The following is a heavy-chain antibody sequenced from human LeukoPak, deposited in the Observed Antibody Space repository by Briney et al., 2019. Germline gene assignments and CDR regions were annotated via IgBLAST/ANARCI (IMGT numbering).Heavy chain of an antibody. J-gene: IGHJ4*02. CDR3: ARAPHAYYGSGSYYNPPYYFDY. D-gene: IGHD3-10*01. CDR2: ISAYNGNT. V-gene: IGHV1-18*01. Sequence: ASVKVSCKASGYTFTSYGISWVRQAPGQGLEWMGWISAYNGNTNYAQKLQGRVTMTTDTSTSTAYMELRSLRSDGTAVYYCARAPHAYYGSGSYYNPPYYFDYWGQGTLVTVSS. CDR1: GYTFTSYG.